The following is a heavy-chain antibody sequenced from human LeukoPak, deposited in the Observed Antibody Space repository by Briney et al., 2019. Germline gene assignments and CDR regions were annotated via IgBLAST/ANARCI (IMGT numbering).Heavy chain of an antibody. J-gene: IGHJ4*02. CDR3: ARDGHSSVGY. D-gene: IGHD6-25*01. Sequence: SETLSLTCTVSGGSISSYYWSWIRQPPGKGLEWIGYIYYSGSTNYNPSLKSRVTISVDTSKNQFSLKLSSATAADTAVYYCARDGHSSVGYWGQGTLVTVSS. CDR1: GGSISSYY. V-gene: IGHV4-59*12. CDR2: IYYSGST.